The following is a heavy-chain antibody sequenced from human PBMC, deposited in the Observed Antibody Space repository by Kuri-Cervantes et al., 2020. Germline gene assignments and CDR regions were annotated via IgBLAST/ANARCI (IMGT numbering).Heavy chain of an antibody. V-gene: IGHV3-21*01. D-gene: IGHD7-27*01. Sequence: GGSLRLSCAVYGGSFSGYYWSWIRQPPGKGLEWVSSISSSSSYIYYADSVKGRFTISRDNAKNSLHLQMNSLRDEDTAVYYCAGDGDHWGQGTLVTVSS. CDR1: GGSFSGYY. CDR3: AGDGDH. CDR2: ISSSSSYI. J-gene: IGHJ4*02.